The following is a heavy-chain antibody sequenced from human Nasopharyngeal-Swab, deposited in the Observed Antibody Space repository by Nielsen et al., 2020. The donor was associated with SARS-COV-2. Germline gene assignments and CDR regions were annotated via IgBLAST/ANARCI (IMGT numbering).Heavy chain of an antibody. D-gene: IGHD1-7*01. V-gene: IGHV1-69*10. Sequence: SVKGSCKVSGYTLTELSMHWVRQAPGQGLEWMGGIIPILGIANYAQKFQGRVTITADKSTSTAYMELSSLRSEDTAVYYCASWSITGTTTLGYYYYGMDVWGQGTTVTVSS. CDR3: ASWSITGTTTLGYYYYGMDV. CDR1: GYTLTELS. J-gene: IGHJ6*02. CDR2: IIPILGIA.